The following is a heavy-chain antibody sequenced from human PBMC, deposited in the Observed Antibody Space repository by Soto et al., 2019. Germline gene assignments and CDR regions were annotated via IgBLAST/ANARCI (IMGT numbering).Heavy chain of an antibody. CDR2: ISGSGGST. Sequence: VGSLRLSCAAYGFTFSSYAMSWVRQAPGKGLEWVSAISGSGGSTYYADSVKGRFTISRDNSKNTLYLQMNSLRAEDTAVYYCAYSSTPFDYWGQGTLVTVSS. D-gene: IGHD6-13*01. CDR3: AYSSTPFDY. J-gene: IGHJ4*02. CDR1: GFTFSSYA. V-gene: IGHV3-23*01.